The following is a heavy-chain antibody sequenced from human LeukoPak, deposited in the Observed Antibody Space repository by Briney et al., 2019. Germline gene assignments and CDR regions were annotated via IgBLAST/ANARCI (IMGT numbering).Heavy chain of an antibody. J-gene: IGHJ4*02. V-gene: IGHV1-18*01. CDR2: ISAYNGNT. CDR1: GYTFTSYG. CDR3: ARDNPYYDSSGYYFFDY. Sequence: ASVKVSCKASGYTFTSYGISWVRQPPGQGLEWMGWISAYNGNTNYAQKLQGRVTMTTDTSTSTAYMELRSLRSDDTAVYYCARDNPYYDSSGYYFFDYWGQGTLVTVSS. D-gene: IGHD3-22*01.